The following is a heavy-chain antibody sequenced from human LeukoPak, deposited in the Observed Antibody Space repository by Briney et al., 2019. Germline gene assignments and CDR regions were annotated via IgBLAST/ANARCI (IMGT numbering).Heavy chain of an antibody. D-gene: IGHD3-9*01. CDR2: IYYSGST. V-gene: IGHV4-59*01. Sequence: SETLSLTCTVSGGSISSYYWSWIRQPPGKGLEWIGYIYYSGSTNYHPSLKSRVTISVDTSKNQFSLKLSSVTAADTAVYYCARTYYDILTGYPLLFDYWGQGTLVTVSS. J-gene: IGHJ4*02. CDR1: GGSISSYY. CDR3: ARTYYDILTGYPLLFDY.